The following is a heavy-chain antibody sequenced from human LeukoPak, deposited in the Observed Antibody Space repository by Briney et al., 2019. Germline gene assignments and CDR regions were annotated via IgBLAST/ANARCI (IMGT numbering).Heavy chain of an antibody. V-gene: IGHV3-73*01. D-gene: IGHD4-17*01. Sequence: PGGSLRLSCAASGFTFSGSAMPWVRQASGKGLEWVGRIRSKANSYATAYAASVKGRFTISRDDSKNTAYLQMNSLKTEVTAVYYCTSPTAGGPDYWGQGTLVTVSS. CDR1: GFTFSGSA. CDR2: IRSKANSYAT. CDR3: TSPTAGGPDY. J-gene: IGHJ4*02.